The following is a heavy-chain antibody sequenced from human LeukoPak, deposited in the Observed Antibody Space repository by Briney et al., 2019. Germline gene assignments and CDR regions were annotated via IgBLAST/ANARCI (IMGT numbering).Heavy chain of an antibody. Sequence: GGSLRLSCAASGFTFSSDSMNWARQAPGKGLEWVSSISSSSDYIYYADSVKGRFTISRDNAKNSLYLQMNSLRVEDSAVYYCARDSGSSWREGLNYWGQGTLVTVSS. CDR1: GFTFSSDS. J-gene: IGHJ4*02. D-gene: IGHD6-13*01. CDR3: ARDSGSSWREGLNY. V-gene: IGHV3-21*01. CDR2: ISSSSDYI.